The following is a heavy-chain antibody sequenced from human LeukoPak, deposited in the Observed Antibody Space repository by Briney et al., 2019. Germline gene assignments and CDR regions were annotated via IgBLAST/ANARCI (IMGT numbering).Heavy chain of an antibody. V-gene: IGHV5-10-1*01. CDR2: IDPSDSYT. CDR1: GYSFTSYW. CDR3: ARVLGDYDILTGYSTNWFDP. J-gene: IGHJ5*02. Sequence: GESLRISCKGSGYSFTSYWISWVRQMPGKGLEWMGRIDPSDSYTNYSPSFQGHVTISADKSIGTAYLQWSSLKASDTAMYYCARVLGDYDILTGYSTNWFDPWGQGTLVTVSS. D-gene: IGHD3-9*01.